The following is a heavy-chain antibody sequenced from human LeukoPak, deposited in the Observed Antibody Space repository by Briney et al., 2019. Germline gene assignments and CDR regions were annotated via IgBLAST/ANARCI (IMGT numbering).Heavy chain of an antibody. CDR2: INPNSGGT. CDR1: GYTFTGYY. J-gene: IGHJ6*02. CDR3: ARRAEDYYYYYGMDV. D-gene: IGHD1-14*01. Sequence: VASVKVSCKASGYTFTGYYMHWVRQAPGQGLEWMGWINPNSGGTNYAQKFQGRVTMTRDTSISTAYMELSRLRSDDTAVYYCARRAEDYYYYYGMDVWGQGTTVTVSS. V-gene: IGHV1-2*02.